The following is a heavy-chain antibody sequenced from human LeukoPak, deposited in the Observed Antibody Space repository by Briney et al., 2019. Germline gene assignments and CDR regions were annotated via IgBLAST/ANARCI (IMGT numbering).Heavy chain of an antibody. J-gene: IGHJ4*02. CDR2: IRYDGSNQ. V-gene: IGHV3-30*02. Sequence: QPGGSLRLSCAASGFSFSTYGIHWVRQAPGKGLEWVAFIRYDGSNQYYADSVKGRFSISRDNSKNTLYLQMKSLRTEDTAVYSCAKDLGGRYSYVIDYGGKEPRVPVPS. D-gene: IGHD5-18*01. CDR3: AKDLGGRYSYVIDY. CDR1: GFSFSTYG.